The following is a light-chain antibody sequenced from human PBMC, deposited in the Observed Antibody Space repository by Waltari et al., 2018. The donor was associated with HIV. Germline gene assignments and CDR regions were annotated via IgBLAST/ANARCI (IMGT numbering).Light chain of an antibody. Sequence: QSVLTQPPSVSAAPRQKVTIPCPGTSSNLGNNFVSWYQPLPGTAPKLLIYDNNKRPSGIPDRFSGSKSGTSATLGITGLQTGDEADYFCATWDRSLSRVIFGGGTRLTVL. CDR1: SSNLGNNF. J-gene: IGLJ2*01. V-gene: IGLV1-51*01. CDR3: ATWDRSLSRVI. CDR2: DNN.